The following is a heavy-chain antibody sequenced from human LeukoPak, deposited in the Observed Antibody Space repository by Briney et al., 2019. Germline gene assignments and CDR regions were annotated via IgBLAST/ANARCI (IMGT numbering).Heavy chain of an antibody. V-gene: IGHV1-18*01. CDR2: ISTFNGHT. D-gene: IGHD3-22*01. CDR3: AKGRVVYYDTTGYRPDDSFDV. J-gene: IGHJ3*01. Sequence: ASVTVSCKTSGYTFRNYGITWVRQAPGQGLEWLGWISTFNGHTKYTQSLRDRVTLTTDTSTSTIYMEVRGLRSDDTAVYYCAKGRVVYYDTTGYRPDDSFDVWGQGTMVTVSS. CDR1: GYTFRNYG.